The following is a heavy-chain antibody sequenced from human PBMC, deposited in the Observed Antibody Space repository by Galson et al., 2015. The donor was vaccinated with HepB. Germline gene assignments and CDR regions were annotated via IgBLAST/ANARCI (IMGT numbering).Heavy chain of an antibody. J-gene: IGHJ4*02. CDR2: ISGPGGST. D-gene: IGHD6-19*01. V-gene: IGHV3-23*01. CDR3: AKDRSESSGWNGRLDY. Sequence: SLRLSCAASGFTFSGYAMSWVRQAPGKGLEWVSAISGPGGSTYYADSVKGRFTVSRDNSKNTLYLQMNSLTAEDTAVYYCAKDRSESSGWNGRLDYWGQGTLVTVSS. CDR1: GFTFSGYA.